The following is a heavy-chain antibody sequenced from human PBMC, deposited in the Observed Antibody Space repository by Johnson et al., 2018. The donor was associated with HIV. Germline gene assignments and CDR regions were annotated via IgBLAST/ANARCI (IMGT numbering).Heavy chain of an antibody. CDR3: ASKSLGIRAFDI. CDR2: IWYDGSNK. V-gene: IGHV3-33*01. D-gene: IGHD7-27*01. CDR1: GFTFSSYG. J-gene: IGHJ3*02. Sequence: QVHLVESGGGLVQPGGSLRLSCAASGFTFSSYGMHWVRQAPGKGLEWVAVIWYDGSNKYYADSVKGRFTISRDNSKNTLYLQMNSLRAEDTAVYYCASKSLGIRAFDIWGQGTMVTVSS.